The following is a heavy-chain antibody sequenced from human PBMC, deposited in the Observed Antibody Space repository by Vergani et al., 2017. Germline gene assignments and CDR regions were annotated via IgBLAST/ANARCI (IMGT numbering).Heavy chain of an antibody. D-gene: IGHD3-16*01. CDR2: IYNSGNG. J-gene: IGHJ2*01. V-gene: IGHV4-39*01. CDR1: GDSIISRSYY. CDR3: ASGKYYSDSTSHFRGRYFDV. Sequence: QMQLQESGPGLVKASETLSLTCTVSGDSIISRSYYWGWIRQPPGKGLEWIGSIYNSGNGDSSSSLKSRVTISEDTSKNQFSLSLTSVTAADTAVYYCASGKYYSDSTSHFRGRYFDVWGRGTLVTVPS.